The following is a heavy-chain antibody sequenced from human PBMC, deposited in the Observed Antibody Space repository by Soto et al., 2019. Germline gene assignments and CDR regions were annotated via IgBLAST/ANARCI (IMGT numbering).Heavy chain of an antibody. J-gene: IGHJ5*02. CDR1: SYTFTDYY. Sequence: SVKVSFKASSYTFTDYYIHWVRQAPGQGLEWMGWINPNSGGSYFAQKFLGRVTMTRDTSITTAYMELSRLRSDDTAVYYCARALPEIRMMEGGSFDPWGQGTVVTSP. CDR3: ARALPEIRMMEGGSFDP. D-gene: IGHD1-1*01. V-gene: IGHV1-2*02. CDR2: INPNSGGS.